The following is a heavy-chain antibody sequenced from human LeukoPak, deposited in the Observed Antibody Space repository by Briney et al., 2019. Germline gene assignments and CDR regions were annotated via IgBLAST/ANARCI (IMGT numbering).Heavy chain of an antibody. Sequence: PSETLSLTCTVSGGSISSYYWSWIRQPPGKGLEWIGYIYYSGSTNYNPSLKSRVTISVDTSKNQFSLKLSSVTAADTAVYYCASMVEMATIYAFDIWGQGTMVTVSS. J-gene: IGHJ3*02. V-gene: IGHV4-59*01. CDR3: ASMVEMATIYAFDI. CDR2: IYYSGST. D-gene: IGHD5-24*01. CDR1: GGSISSYY.